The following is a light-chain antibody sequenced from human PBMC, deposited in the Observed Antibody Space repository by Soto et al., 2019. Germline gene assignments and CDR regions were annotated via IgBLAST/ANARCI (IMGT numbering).Light chain of an antibody. CDR1: QSVSSN. Sequence: EIVMTKSPATLSVSPGERATLSCRASQSVSSNLAWYQQTPGQAPRPLIHGASTRATVIPARFSGSGSGPEFTLTDSSLQSEDFAVYYGQQYNNWPPITFGQG. CDR3: QQYNNWPPIT. CDR2: GAS. J-gene: IGKJ5*01. V-gene: IGKV3-15*01.